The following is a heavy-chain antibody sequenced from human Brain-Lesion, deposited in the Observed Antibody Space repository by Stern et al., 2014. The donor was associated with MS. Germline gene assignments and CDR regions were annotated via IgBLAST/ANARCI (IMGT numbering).Heavy chain of an antibody. CDR3: ARHDSVPRPSQLYSARDRGPGYFDY. D-gene: IGHD1-26*01. J-gene: IGHJ4*02. Sequence: VQLQESGPGLVKPSETLSLTCTVSGGSISSSTYYWAWIRQPPGKGLEWIGNIYYRGLHYYNPSLKSRVTISVDMAKNQFSLKRTSVTAADTAIYYCARHDSVPRPSQLYSARDRGPGYFDYWGQGTLVTVSS. CDR1: GGSISSSTYY. V-gene: IGHV4-39*01. CDR2: IYYRGLH.